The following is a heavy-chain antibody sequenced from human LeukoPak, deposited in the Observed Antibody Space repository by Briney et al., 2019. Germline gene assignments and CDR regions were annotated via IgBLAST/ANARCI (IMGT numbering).Heavy chain of an antibody. V-gene: IGHV3-7*01. CDR3: ARVRKWLVWSGFDY. CDR1: GFTFSSYA. D-gene: IGHD6-19*01. Sequence: GGSLRLSCAASGFTFSSYAMSWVRQAPGKGLEWVANIKQDGSEKYYVDSVKGRFTISRDNAKNSLYLQMNSLRAEDTAVYYCARVRKWLVWSGFDYWGQGTLVTVSS. J-gene: IGHJ4*02. CDR2: IKQDGSEK.